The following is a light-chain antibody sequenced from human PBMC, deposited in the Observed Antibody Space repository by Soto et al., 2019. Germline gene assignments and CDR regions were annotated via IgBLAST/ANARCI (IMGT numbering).Light chain of an antibody. J-gene: IGLJ2*01. V-gene: IGLV2-8*01. CDR2: EVS. CDR3: SSYAGSNKFVV. Sequence: QSALTQPPSASGSPGQSVTISCTGTSSDVGGYNYVSWYQQHPGKAPKLMIYEVSTRPSGVPDRFSGSKSGNTASLTVSGLHAEDEADYYCSSYAGSNKFVVFGGGTKLTVL. CDR1: SSDVGGYNY.